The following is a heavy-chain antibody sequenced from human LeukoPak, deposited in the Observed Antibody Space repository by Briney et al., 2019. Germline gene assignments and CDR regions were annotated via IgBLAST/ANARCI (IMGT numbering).Heavy chain of an antibody. CDR1: GFTFSDYY. D-gene: IGHD2-15*01. J-gene: IGHJ5*02. CDR3: TTVSAVARNWFDP. CDR2: ISSSSSYT. Sequence: GGSLRLSCAASGFTFSDYYMSWIRQAPGKGLEWVSYISSSSSYTNYADSVKGRFTISRDNAKNSLYLQMNSLRAEDTAVYYCTTVSAVARNWFDPWGQGTLVTVSS. V-gene: IGHV3-11*05.